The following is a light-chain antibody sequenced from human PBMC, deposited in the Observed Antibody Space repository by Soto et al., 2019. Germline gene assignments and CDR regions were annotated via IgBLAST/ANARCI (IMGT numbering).Light chain of an antibody. CDR1: QSVSSN. V-gene: IGKV3-15*01. Sequence: IVMTHYPATLSLYPGERATLSCRASQSVSSNLAWYQQKPGQAPRLLIYGASTRATGIPARFSGSGSGTEFTLTISSLQSEDFAVYYCQHYNKWTQTFGQGSKV. CDR3: QHYNKWTQT. CDR2: GAS. J-gene: IGKJ1*01.